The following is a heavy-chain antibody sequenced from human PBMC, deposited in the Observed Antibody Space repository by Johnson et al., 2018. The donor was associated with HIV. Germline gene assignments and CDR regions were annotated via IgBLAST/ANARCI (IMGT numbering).Heavy chain of an antibody. J-gene: IGHJ3*02. Sequence: VQLVESGGGLVQPGRSLRLSCAASGFTFDDYAMHWVRQAPGKGLEWVSGISWTSGSIGYADSVKGRFTISRDISKNTLYLQIDSLRPEDSAVYFCAKGEATGDDAFDIWGQGTMVTVSS. CDR1: GFTFDDYA. D-gene: IGHD3-16*01. CDR3: AKGEATGDDAFDI. CDR2: ISWTSGSI. V-gene: IGHV3-9*01.